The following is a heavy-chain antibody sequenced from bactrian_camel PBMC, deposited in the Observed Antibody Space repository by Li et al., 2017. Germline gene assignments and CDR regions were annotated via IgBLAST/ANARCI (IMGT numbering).Heavy chain of an antibody. D-gene: IGHD1*01. V-gene: IGHV3-2*01. Sequence: HVQLVESGGGLVQPGGSLRLSCAASGFTYSNNCMGWFRQAPGKEPEGVASINSDSLTAYSESVKGRFAISHDNAKNTLYLQMNSLKPEDTAMYYCATVPMPYCRTSFLTSVPARYRYSGQGTQVTVS. CDR2: INSDSLTA. CDR1: GFTYSNNC. J-gene: IGHJ4*01.